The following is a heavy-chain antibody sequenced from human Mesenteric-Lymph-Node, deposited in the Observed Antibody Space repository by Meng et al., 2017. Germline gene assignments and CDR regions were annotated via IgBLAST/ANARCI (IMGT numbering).Heavy chain of an antibody. D-gene: IGHD1-1*01. J-gene: IGHJ4*02. CDR3: TNDRLNH. V-gene: IGHV3-21*01. CDR1: GFIFSSYT. CDR2: ITSGGNSL. Sequence: GESLKISCAASGFIFSSYTINWVRQTPGKGLEWVSSITSGGNSLYYAASVKGRFTISRDNAKNTVYLQMNSLRAEDTALYYCTNDRLNHWGQGALVTVSS.